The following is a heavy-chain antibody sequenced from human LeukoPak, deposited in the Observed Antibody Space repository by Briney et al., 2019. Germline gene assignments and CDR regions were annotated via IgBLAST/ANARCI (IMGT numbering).Heavy chain of an antibody. CDR3: AKDATPFNSIWDYFDS. J-gene: IGHJ4*02. V-gene: IGHV3-23*01. Sequence: GGSLRLSCAASGFTFSNYAMNWVRQAPGKGLEWVAGIGGGDDIHYADSVKGRFTGSRDDSKNTLYLQMSSLRIEDTAVYYCAKDATPFNSIWDYFDSWAREPWSTAPQ. D-gene: IGHD7-27*01. CDR2: IGGGDDI. CDR1: GFTFSNYA.